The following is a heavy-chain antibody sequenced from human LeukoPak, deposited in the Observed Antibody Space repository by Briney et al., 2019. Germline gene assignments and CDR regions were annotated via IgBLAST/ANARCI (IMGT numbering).Heavy chain of an antibody. CDR3: ARGDGTGSLLYGNYYYGMDV. J-gene: IGHJ6*02. CDR2: INPIGGST. Sequence: ASVNVSCKASGYTFTSYYMHWVRQAPGQGLEWVGIINPIGGSTSYAQKFQGRVTMTRDTSTSTVYMELSSLRSEDTAVYYCARGDGTGSLLYGNYYYGMDVWGQGTTVTVSS. V-gene: IGHV1-46*01. D-gene: IGHD2-21*02. CDR1: GYTFTSYY.